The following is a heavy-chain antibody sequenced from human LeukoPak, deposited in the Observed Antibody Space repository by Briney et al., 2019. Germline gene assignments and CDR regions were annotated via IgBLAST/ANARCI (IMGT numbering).Heavy chain of an antibody. CDR1: GYTFTGYY. V-gene: IGHV1-2*02. J-gene: IGHJ4*02. Sequence: GPVKVSCKASGYTFTGYYMHWVRQAPGQGLEWMGWINPNSGGTNYAQKFQGRVTMTRDTSISTAYMELSRLRSDDTAVYYCARGLPGYSSGWYDYWGQGTLVTVSS. CDR2: INPNSGGT. CDR3: ARGLPGYSSGWYDY. D-gene: IGHD6-19*01.